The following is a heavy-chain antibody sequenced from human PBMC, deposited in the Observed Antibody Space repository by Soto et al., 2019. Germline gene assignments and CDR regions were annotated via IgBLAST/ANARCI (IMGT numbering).Heavy chain of an antibody. D-gene: IGHD3-22*01. J-gene: IGHJ4*02. CDR2: INSDGSST. CDR1: GFTFSSYW. Sequence: FLRLSCAASGFTFSSYWMHWVCQAPGKGLVWVSRINSDGSSTSYADSVKGRFTISRDNAKNTLYLQMNSLRAEDTAVYYCAIRASYYDSSGYFDYWGQGTLVTVSS. CDR3: AIRASYYDSSGYFDY. V-gene: IGHV3-74*01.